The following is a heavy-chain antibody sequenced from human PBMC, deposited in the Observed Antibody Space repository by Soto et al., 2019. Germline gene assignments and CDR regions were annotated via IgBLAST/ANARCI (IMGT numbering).Heavy chain of an antibody. J-gene: IGHJ4*02. CDR2: ISGSGGST. V-gene: IGHV3-23*01. CDR1: GFTFSSYA. D-gene: IGHD3-10*01. CDR3: ATASYYDGSGSYKGHINY. Sequence: EVQLLESGGGLVQPGGSLRLSCAASGFTFSSYAMSWVRQAPGKGLEWVSAISGSGGSTYYADSVKGRFTISRDNSENTLYLQLNSLSADDTAVYYCATASYYDGSGSYKGHINYWGQGPLVTVSS.